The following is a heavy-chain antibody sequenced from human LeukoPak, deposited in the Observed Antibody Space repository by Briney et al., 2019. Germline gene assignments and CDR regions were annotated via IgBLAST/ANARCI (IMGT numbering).Heavy chain of an antibody. Sequence: GESLKISCKASGYHFTRNWIAWLRHVPGEGLEWMGFIFPGDSDTRYSPSFQGHVTISADRSISTAYLQWSSLRASDTAMYYCARTGAAGMYNWLDPWGQGTLVTVSS. V-gene: IGHV5-51*01. D-gene: IGHD6-13*01. CDR2: IFPGDSDT. J-gene: IGHJ5*02. CDR1: GYHFTRNW. CDR3: ARTGAAGMYNWLDP.